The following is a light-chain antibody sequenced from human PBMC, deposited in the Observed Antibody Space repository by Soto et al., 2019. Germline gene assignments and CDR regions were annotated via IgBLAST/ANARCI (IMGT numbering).Light chain of an antibody. CDR2: GAS. J-gene: IGKJ2*01. CDR3: QQYNYWFT. V-gene: IGKV3-15*01. CDR1: QSVNSN. Sequence: EIVMTQSPATLSVSPGERATLSCRASQSVNSNLAWYQQKPGQAPRLLIYGASTRATGVPARFSGSGSGTEFTLTSSSLQSADFAVYYCQQYNYWFTFGQGTKLEIK.